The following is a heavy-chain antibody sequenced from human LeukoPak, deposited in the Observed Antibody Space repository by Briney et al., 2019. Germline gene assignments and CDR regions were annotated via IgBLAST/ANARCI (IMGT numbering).Heavy chain of an antibody. D-gene: IGHD2/OR15-2a*01. J-gene: IGHJ4*02. Sequence: SETLSLTCTVSGGSISSYYWSWIRQPPGKGLEWIAYISDIGSINYDPSLKSRVTISLDTSKNQLSLKLSSVTAADTAVYYCAGHHPRNTVDFWGQGTLVTVSS. V-gene: IGHV4-59*08. CDR3: AGHHPRNTVDF. CDR2: ISDIGSI. CDR1: GGSISSYY.